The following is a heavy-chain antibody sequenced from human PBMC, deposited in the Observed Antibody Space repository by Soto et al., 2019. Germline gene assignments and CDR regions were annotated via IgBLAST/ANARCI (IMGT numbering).Heavy chain of an antibody. D-gene: IGHD1-1*01. CDR3: ARSQLEPPGYYYYYYGMYV. CDR1: GYTFTSYG. J-gene: IGHJ6*02. CDR2: ISAYNGNT. V-gene: IGHV1-18*04. Sequence: QVQLVQSGAEVKKPGASVKVSCKASGYTFTSYGISWVRQAPGQGLEWLGWISAYNGNTNDAQKLQGRVTMTTDTSTSTAYMELRSLRSDDTAVYYCARSQLEPPGYYYYYYGMYVWGQGTTVTVSS.